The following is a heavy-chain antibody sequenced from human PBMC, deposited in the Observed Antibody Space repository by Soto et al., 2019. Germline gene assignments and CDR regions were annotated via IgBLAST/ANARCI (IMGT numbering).Heavy chain of an antibody. CDR3: VRGPRPSSVGTGAF. D-gene: IGHD2-21*01. V-gene: IGHV3-74*01. CDR1: GFVFSMYW. CDR2: ISDDGSTI. J-gene: IGHJ4*02. Sequence: EVQLVESGGGLVQPGGSLRLSCAASGFVFSMYWMHWVRQAPGKGLEWVSRISDDGSTIHYADSVKGRFSISRDNAQNFLFLEMTALRDDDTAVYYWVRGPRPSSVGTGAFWGQGSPVTVSS.